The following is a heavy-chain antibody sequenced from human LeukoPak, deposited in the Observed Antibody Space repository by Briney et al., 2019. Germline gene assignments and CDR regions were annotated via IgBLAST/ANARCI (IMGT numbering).Heavy chain of an antibody. J-gene: IGHJ3*02. CDR3: ARLGVGATRDAFDI. D-gene: IGHD1-26*01. CDR2: INWNGGST. CDR1: GFTFDDYG. V-gene: IGHV3-20*04. Sequence: GGSLRLSCAASGFTFDDYGMSWVRQAPGQGLEWVSGINWNGGSTGYADSVKGRFTISRDNAKNSLYLQMNSLRAEDTALYYCARLGVGATRDAFDIWSQGTMVTVSS.